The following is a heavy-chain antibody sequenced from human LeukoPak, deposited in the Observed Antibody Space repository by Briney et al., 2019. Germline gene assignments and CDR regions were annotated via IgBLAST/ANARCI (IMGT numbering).Heavy chain of an antibody. J-gene: IGHJ4*02. CDR1: GGSISSYY. V-gene: IGHV4-59*12. D-gene: IGHD4-11*01. CDR3: ARTIGGYSNYVGY. Sequence: PSETLSLTCTVSGGSISSYYWSWIRQPPGKGLEWIGYIYYSGSTNYTPSLKSRVTISVDTSKNQFSLKLSSVTAADTAVYYCARTIGGYSNYVGYWGQGTLVTVSS. CDR2: IYYSGST.